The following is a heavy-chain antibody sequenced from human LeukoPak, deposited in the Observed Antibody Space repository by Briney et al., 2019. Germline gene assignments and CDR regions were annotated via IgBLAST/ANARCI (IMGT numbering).Heavy chain of an antibody. D-gene: IGHD6-13*01. CDR1: GGSLSDYY. Sequence: SETLSLTCAVFGGSLSDYYWSWIRQSPGKGLEWIGEVHQTAGATYNPSLKSRVTISLDTSNNQFSLGVSSVTAADTAVYYCARSPLTSGWFSEPILWGQGTLVTVSS. J-gene: IGHJ4*02. CDR2: VHQTAGA. CDR3: ARSPLTSGWFSEPIL. V-gene: IGHV4-34*01.